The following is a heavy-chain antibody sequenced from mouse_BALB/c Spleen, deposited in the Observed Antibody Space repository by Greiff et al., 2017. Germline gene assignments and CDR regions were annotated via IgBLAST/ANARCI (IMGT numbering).Heavy chain of an antibody. CDR1: GYTFSSYW. J-gene: IGHJ3*01. D-gene: IGHD2-14*01. CDR3: ARPRWEKSLYYRYDAWFAY. CDR2: ILPGSGST. V-gene: IGHV1-9*01. Sequence: QVQLKESGAELMKPGASVKISCKATGYTFSSYWIEWVKQRPGHGLEWIGEILPGSGSTNYNEKFKGKATFTADTSSNTAYMQLSSLTSEDSAVYYCARPRWEKSLYYRYDAWFAYWGQGTLVTVSA.